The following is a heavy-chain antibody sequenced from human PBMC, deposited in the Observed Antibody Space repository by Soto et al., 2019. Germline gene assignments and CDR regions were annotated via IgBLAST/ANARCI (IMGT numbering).Heavy chain of an antibody. J-gene: IGHJ6*03. CDR1: GYTFTSYG. Sequence: GASVKVSCKASGYTFTSYGISWVRQAPGQGLEWMGWISAYNGNTNYAQRLQGRVTMTTDTSTGTAYMELRSLRSDDTAVYYCARVPTDLEWLYYMDVWGKGTTVTVSS. CDR2: ISAYNGNT. V-gene: IGHV1-18*01. D-gene: IGHD3-3*01. CDR3: ARVPTDLEWLYYMDV.